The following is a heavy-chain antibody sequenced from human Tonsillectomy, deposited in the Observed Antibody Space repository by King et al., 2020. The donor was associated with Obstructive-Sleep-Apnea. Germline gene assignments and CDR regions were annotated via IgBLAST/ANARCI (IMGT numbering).Heavy chain of an antibody. CDR2: IYHTGNA. J-gene: IGHJ2*01. CDR1: GGSISSGGYY. D-gene: IGHD3-22*01. CDR3: ARFNYDSSGFYWYFDI. Sequence: QLQESGPGLVKPSQTLSLTCTVSGGSISSGGYYWSWIRQHPGKGLEWFGYIYHTGNAHYNPSLQSRVTISVDTSKNQFSLPVNSVTAADTAVYYCARFNYDSSGFYWYFDIWGRGSPVTVSS. V-gene: IGHV4-31*03.